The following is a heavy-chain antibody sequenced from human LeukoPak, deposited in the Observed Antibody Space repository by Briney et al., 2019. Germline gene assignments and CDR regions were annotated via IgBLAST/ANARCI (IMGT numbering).Heavy chain of an antibody. CDR2: IYSGGST. V-gene: IGHV3-66*01. J-gene: IGHJ5*02. CDR3: AREADGMYYYDSSGYGNWFDP. D-gene: IGHD3-22*01. Sequence: AGGSLRLSCAAPGFTFSNYAMSWVRQAPGKGLEWVSVIYSGGSTYYADSVKGRFTISRDNSKNTLYLQMNSLRAEDTAVYYCAREADGMYYYDSSGYGNWFDPWGQGTLVTVSS. CDR1: GFTFSNYA.